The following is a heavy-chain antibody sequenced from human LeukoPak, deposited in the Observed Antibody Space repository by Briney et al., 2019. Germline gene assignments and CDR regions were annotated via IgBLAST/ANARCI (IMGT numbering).Heavy chain of an antibody. CDR1: GYIFTGYY. CDR2: INPNSGGT. Sequence: GASVKVSCKASGYIFTGYYMHWVRQAPGQGLEWMGWINPNSGGTNYAQKFQGRVTMTRDTSISTAYMELSRLRSDDTAVYYCARDRAANYYDSSGYYSAMDAFDIWGQGTMVTVSS. CDR3: ARDRAANYYDSSGYYSAMDAFDI. J-gene: IGHJ3*02. D-gene: IGHD3-22*01. V-gene: IGHV1-2*02.